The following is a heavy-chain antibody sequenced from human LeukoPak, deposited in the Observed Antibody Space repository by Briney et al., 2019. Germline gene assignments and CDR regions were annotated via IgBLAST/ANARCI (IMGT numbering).Heavy chain of an antibody. CDR1: GFTFSSYG. V-gene: IGHV3-30*02. D-gene: IGHD2-2*01. CDR2: IRYDGSNK. CDR3: AKDSSTSYSYYMDV. J-gene: IGHJ6*03. Sequence: AGRSLRLSCAASGFTFSSYGMHWVRQAPGKGLEWVAFIRYDGSNKYYADSVKGRFTISRDNSKNTLYLQMNSLRAEDTAVYSCAKDSSTSYSYYMDVWGKGTTVTISS.